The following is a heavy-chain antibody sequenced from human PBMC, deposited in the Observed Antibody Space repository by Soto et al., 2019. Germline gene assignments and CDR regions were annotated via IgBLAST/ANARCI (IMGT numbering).Heavy chain of an antibody. J-gene: IGHJ6*02. CDR2: ISYDGSNK. D-gene: IGHD6-13*01. CDR3: AREYSSSWYYYYGMDV. V-gene: IGHV3-30*03. CDR1: GFTFSSYG. Sequence: GGSPRLSCAASGFTFSSYGMHWVRQAPGKGLEWVAVISYDGSNKYYADSVKGRFTISRENSKNTLYLQMNSLRAEDTAVYYCAREYSSSWYYYYGMDVWGQGTTVTVSS.